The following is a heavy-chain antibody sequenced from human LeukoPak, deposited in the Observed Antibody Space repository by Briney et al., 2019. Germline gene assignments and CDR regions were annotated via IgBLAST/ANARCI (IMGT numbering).Heavy chain of an antibody. J-gene: IGHJ5*02. CDR3: ARLYYDILTGHDWFDP. D-gene: IGHD3-9*01. CDR1: GGSITSSYY. Sequence: PSETLSLTCTVAGGSITSSYYWGWIRQPPGKGLEWIGSIYYSGSTYYNPSLKSRVTISVDTSKNQFSLKLSSVTAADTAVYYCARLYYDILTGHDWFDPWGQGTLVTVSS. V-gene: IGHV4-39*01. CDR2: IYYSGST.